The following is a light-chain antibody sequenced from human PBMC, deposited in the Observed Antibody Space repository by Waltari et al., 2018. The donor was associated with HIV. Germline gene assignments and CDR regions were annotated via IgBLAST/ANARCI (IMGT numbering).Light chain of an antibody. CDR3: HQYNNWPPAYT. V-gene: IGKV1-27*01. Sequence: DIQMTQSPSSLSTSVGDRVTITCRASQGISNYLAWYQQKPGNVPKLLIYAASTLQSGVPSRFSGSGSGTEFTLTISSLQSEDFAVYYCHQYNNWPPAYTFGQGTKLEIK. CDR2: AAS. J-gene: IGKJ2*01. CDR1: QGISNY.